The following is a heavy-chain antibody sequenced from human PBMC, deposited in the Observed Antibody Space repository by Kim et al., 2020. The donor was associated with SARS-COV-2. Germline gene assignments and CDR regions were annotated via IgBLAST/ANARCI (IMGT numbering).Heavy chain of an antibody. CDR2: ISYDGSNK. CDR3: ARDQYKGGYDDYYYYYGMDV. CDR1: GFTFSSYA. Sequence: GGSLRLSCAASGFTFSSYAMHWVRQAPGKGLEWVAVISYDGSNKYYADSVKGRFTISRDNSKNTLYLQMNSLRAEETAVYYCARDQYKGGYDDYYYYYGMDVWGQGTTVSDSS. D-gene: IGHD5-12*01. V-gene: IGHV3-30*04. J-gene: IGHJ6*02.